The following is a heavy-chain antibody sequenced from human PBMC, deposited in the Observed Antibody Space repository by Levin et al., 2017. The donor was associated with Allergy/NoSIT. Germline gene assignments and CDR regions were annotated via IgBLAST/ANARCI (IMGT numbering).Heavy chain of an antibody. Sequence: SETLSLTCTVSGGSISSYYWSWIRQPPGKGLEWIGYIYYSGSTNYNPSLKSRVTISVDTSKNQFSLKLSSVTAADTAVYYCARGVDGDYFDYWGQGTLVTVSS. J-gene: IGHJ4*02. CDR3: ARGVDGDYFDY. CDR2: IYYSGST. V-gene: IGHV4-59*01. D-gene: IGHD4-17*01. CDR1: GGSISSYY.